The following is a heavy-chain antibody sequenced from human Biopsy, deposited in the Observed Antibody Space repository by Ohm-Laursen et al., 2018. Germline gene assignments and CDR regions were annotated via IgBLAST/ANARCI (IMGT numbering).Heavy chain of an antibody. CDR2: INQSGRT. J-gene: IGHJ4*02. CDR1: GKTFSDYY. CDR3: GNEVHGRDY. Sequence: SETLSLTCAVYGKTFSDYYWSWIRQPPGKGLEWIGQINQSGRTNYNPSLKSRVNISADKFKNQFSLKLSTVTSADTAVYFCGNEVHGRDYWGLGALVTVSS. V-gene: IGHV4-34*08. D-gene: IGHD2-15*01.